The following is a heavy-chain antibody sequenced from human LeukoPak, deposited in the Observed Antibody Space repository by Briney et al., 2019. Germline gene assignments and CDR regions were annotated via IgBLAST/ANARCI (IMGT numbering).Heavy chain of an antibody. D-gene: IGHD2-8*02. V-gene: IGHV1-2*02. J-gene: IGHJ6*03. CDR1: GYTFTGYY. Sequence: GASVKVSCKASGYTFTGYYMHWVRQAPGQGLEWMGWINPNSGGTNYAQKFQGRVTMTRDTSISTAYMELSRLRSDDTAVYYCARDPEYVLGDPVNYYYYYMDVWGKGTTVTISS. CDR3: ARDPEYVLGDPVNYYYYYMDV. CDR2: INPNSGGT.